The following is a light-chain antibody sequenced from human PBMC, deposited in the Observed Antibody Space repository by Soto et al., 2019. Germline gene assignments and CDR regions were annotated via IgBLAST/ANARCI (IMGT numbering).Light chain of an antibody. Sequence: DIQMTQSPSSLSASVGDRVTITCRASQSISSNLNWYQQKLGKAPKLLIYAASTLQSGVPSRFSGSGSGTDFTLTIGSLQPEDFETYYCQQSYSTPPWTFGQGTKVEIK. J-gene: IGKJ1*01. CDR2: AAS. CDR1: QSISSN. V-gene: IGKV1-39*01. CDR3: QQSYSTPPWT.